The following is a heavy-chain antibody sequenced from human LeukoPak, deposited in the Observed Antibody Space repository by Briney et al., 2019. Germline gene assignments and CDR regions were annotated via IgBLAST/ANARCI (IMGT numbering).Heavy chain of an antibody. CDR1: GFTFSSYG. CDR3: AKDGPDYYDRAFDI. V-gene: IGHV3-33*06. Sequence: PGRSLRLSCAASGFTFSSYGMHWVRQAPGKGLEWVAVIWYDGSNKYYADSVKGRVTISRDNSKNTLYLQTNSLRAEDTAVYYCAKDGPDYYDRAFDIWGQGTMVTVSS. CDR2: IWYDGSNK. D-gene: IGHD3-22*01. J-gene: IGHJ3*02.